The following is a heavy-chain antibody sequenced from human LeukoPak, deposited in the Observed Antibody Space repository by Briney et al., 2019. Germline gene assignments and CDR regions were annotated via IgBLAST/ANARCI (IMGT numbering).Heavy chain of an antibody. V-gene: IGHV1-2*02. D-gene: IGHD2-15*01. CDR1: GYTLTGYY. J-gene: IGHJ4*02. Sequence: GASVKVSCKASGYTLTGYYMHWVRQAPGQGLEWMGWINPNSGDTTYAQKFQGRVTLTRDTSISTAYMELSRLRSDDTAVYFCARDQVARDIVVLLTATGTIDYWGQGTLVTVSS. CDR2: INPNSGDT. CDR3: ARDQVARDIVVLLTATGTIDY.